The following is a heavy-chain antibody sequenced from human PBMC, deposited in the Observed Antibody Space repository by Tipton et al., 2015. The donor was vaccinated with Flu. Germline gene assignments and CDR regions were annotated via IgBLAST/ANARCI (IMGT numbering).Heavy chain of an antibody. CDR1: GGSINYNY. J-gene: IGHJ6*03. CDR2: VYFGGST. V-gene: IGHV4-59*01. CDR3: ARTHWSGYQYYMDF. D-gene: IGHD3-10*01. Sequence: TLSLTCSVSGGSINYNYWTWIRQPPGKGLEWLGYVYFGGSTNYNPSLKSRVTMSLDTSKNQFSLRLSSVTAADTAVYYCARTHWSGYQYYMDFWGKGTTVTVSS.